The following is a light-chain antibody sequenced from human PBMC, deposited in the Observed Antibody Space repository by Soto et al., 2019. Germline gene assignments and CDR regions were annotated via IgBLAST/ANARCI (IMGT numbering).Light chain of an antibody. CDR2: DAS. J-gene: IGKJ1*01. V-gene: IGKV1-33*01. CDR3: QKYNSDPPWT. Sequence: DIQMTQSPSSLSASVGDRVTITCQASQDISNYLNWYQQKPGKAPKLLIYDASNLETGVPPRFSGSGSGTDFTLTISSLQPEDVATYYCQKYNSDPPWTFGQGTKVDIK. CDR1: QDISNY.